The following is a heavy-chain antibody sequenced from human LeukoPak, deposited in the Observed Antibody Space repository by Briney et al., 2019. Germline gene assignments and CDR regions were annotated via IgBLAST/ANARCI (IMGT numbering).Heavy chain of an antibody. CDR1: GFTFSSYW. V-gene: IGHV3-7*01. Sequence: GGSLRLSCAASGFTFSSYWMSWVRQAPGKGLECVANIKQDGSEKYYVDSVKGRFTISRDNAKNSLFLQMNSLRVEDTAVYYCARRTKVEYYYYYMDVWGKGTTVTVSS. CDR2: IKQDGSEK. D-gene: IGHD5-24*01. CDR3: ARRTKVEYYYYYMDV. J-gene: IGHJ6*03.